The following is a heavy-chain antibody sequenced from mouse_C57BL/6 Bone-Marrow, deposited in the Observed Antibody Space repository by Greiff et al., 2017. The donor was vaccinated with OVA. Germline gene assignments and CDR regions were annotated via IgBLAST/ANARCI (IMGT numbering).Heavy chain of an antibody. V-gene: IGHV2-6*01. CDR3: ASEDWVSFAY. J-gene: IGHJ3*01. Sequence: VKLVESGPGLVAPSQSLSITCTVSGFSLTSYGVDWVRQSPGKGLEWLGVIWGVGSTNYNSALKSRLSISKDNSKSQVFLKMNSLQTDDTAMYYCASEDWVSFAYWGQGTLVTVSA. CDR2: IWGVGST. CDR1: GFSLTSYG. D-gene: IGHD4-1*01.